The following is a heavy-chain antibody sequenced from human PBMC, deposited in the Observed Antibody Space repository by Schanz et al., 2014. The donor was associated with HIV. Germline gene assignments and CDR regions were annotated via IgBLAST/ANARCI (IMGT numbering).Heavy chain of an antibody. V-gene: IGHV3-30*03. CDR3: ARDRLVWFGEFNGLDV. Sequence: QVQLVESGGAVAQPGKSLTLACAASGFTFTSYGLHWVRQAPGKGREWVAAISNDGNNQFYADSVKGRFTISRDNARNTLYLQMNSLRSEDTALYYCARDRLVWFGEFNGLDVWGQGTTV. D-gene: IGHD3-10*01. J-gene: IGHJ6*02. CDR2: ISNDGNNQ. CDR1: GFTFTSYG.